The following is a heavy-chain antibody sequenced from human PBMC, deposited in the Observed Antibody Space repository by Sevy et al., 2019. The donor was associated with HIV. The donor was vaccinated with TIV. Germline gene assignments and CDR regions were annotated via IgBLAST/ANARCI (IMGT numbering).Heavy chain of an antibody. Sequence: GGSLRLSCATFGFNFRNSWMAWVRLTPGKGLEFLADIKQDGYETYYVDSEKGRFTISRDNAKNSLHLQMNSLRAEDTAMYFSVRDKEEGASVLDYWGQGTPVTVSS. J-gene: IGHJ4*02. V-gene: IGHV3-7*03. CDR1: GFNFRNSW. CDR3: VRDKEEGASVLDY. D-gene: IGHD1-26*01. CDR2: IKQDGYET.